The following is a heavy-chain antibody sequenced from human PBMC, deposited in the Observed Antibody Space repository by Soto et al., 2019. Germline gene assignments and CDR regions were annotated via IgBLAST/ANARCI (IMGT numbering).Heavy chain of an antibody. Sequence: PSETLSLTCAVYGGSFSGYYWTWIRQPPGTGLEWIGEINHSGSTNYNPSLKSRVTISVDTSKNQFSLKLTSVTAADTAVYYCGSSKMASVFDYWGQGTLVTVSS. CDR1: GGSFSGYY. J-gene: IGHJ4*02. V-gene: IGHV4-34*01. CDR2: INHSGST. CDR3: GSSKMASVFDY. D-gene: IGHD5-12*01.